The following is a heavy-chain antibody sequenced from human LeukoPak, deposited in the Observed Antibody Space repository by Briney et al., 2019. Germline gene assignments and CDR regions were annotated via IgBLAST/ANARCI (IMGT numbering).Heavy chain of an antibody. J-gene: IGHJ4*02. V-gene: IGHV3-21*01. D-gene: IGHD5-18*01. CDR1: GFTFSTYG. Sequence: GGSLRLSCAASGFTFSTYGMHWVRQAPGKGLEWVSSISSSSSYIYYADSVKGRFTISRDNAKNSLYLQMNSLRAEDTAVYYCARDKDTAMVGDLIDYWGQGTLDTVSS. CDR2: ISSSSSYI. CDR3: ARDKDTAMVGDLIDY.